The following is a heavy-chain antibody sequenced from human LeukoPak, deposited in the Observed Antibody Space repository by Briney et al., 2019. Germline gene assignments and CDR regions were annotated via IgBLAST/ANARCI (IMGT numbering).Heavy chain of an antibody. CDR2: IYPGDSRI. CDR3: ACRDLTSTWSFP. V-gene: IGHV5-51*02. CDR1: GYSFTSYW. J-gene: IGHJ5*02. Sequence: HGESLKISCQGFGYSFTSYWTGWVRQMPGKGMEWMGVIYPGDSRIRYNPSFQGQVTISVDKSISTAYLQWVSLKASDTAMYYCACRDLTSTWSFPWGQGTLVTVSS. D-gene: IGHD6-13*01.